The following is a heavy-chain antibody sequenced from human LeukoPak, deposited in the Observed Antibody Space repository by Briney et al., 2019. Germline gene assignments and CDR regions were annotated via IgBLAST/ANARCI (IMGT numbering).Heavy chain of an antibody. CDR3: ARDPPLLAYCGGDCYSLNDENDY. CDR1: GYTFTGYY. D-gene: IGHD2-21*02. CDR2: INPNSGGT. Sequence: GASVKVSCKASGYTFTGYYMHWVRQAPGQGLEWMGWINPNSGGTNYAQKFQGRVTMTRDTSISTAYMELSRLRSDDTAVYYCARDPPLLAYCGGDCYSLNDENDYWGQGTLVTVSS. V-gene: IGHV1-2*02. J-gene: IGHJ4*02.